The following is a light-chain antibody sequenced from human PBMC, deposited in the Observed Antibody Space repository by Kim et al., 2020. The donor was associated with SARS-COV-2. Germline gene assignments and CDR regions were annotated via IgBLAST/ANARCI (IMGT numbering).Light chain of an antibody. V-gene: IGKV1-5*03. CDR1: QSIRDW. J-gene: IGKJ4*01. Sequence: DIQMTQSPSTLSASVGDRVTITCRASQSIRDWLAWYQQKPGKAPKLLIYKASNVESGVPSRFSGSGSGTEFTLTISSLQPDDFATYYCQQYKNYPVTFGGGTRVDIK. CDR2: KAS. CDR3: QQYKNYPVT.